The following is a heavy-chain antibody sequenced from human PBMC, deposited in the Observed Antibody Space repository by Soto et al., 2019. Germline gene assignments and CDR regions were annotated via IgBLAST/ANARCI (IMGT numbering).Heavy chain of an antibody. CDR1: GYTFTSYG. Sequence: GASVKVSCKASGYTFTSYGISWVRQAPGQGLEWRGWISAYNGNTNYAQKLQGRVTMTTDTSTSTAYMELRSLRSDDTAVYYCARDFLPLDYGDYERYFDYWGQGTLVTVSS. V-gene: IGHV1-18*01. CDR3: ARDFLPLDYGDYERYFDY. CDR2: ISAYNGNT. J-gene: IGHJ4*02. D-gene: IGHD4-17*01.